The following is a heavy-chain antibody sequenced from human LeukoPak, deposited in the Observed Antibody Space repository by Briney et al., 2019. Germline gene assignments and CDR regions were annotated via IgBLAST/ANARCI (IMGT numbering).Heavy chain of an antibody. Sequence: PSETLSLTCTVSGGSISSSSYYWGWIRQPPGKGLEWIGYIYYSGSTNYNPSLKSRVTISVDTSKNQFSLKLSSVTAADTAVYYCASWYDDAFDIWGQGTMVTVSS. CDR2: IYYSGST. CDR3: ASWYDDAFDI. CDR1: GGSISSSSYY. J-gene: IGHJ3*02. D-gene: IGHD6-13*01. V-gene: IGHV4-61*05.